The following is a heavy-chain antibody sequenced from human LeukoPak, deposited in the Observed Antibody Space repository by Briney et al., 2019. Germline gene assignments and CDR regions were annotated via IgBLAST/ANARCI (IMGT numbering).Heavy chain of an antibody. J-gene: IGHJ4*02. V-gene: IGHV3-30*18. CDR3: AKAPFGELLPVDY. CDR1: GFTFSSYG. D-gene: IGHD3-10*01. CDR2: ISYDGSNK. Sequence: QPGGSLRLSCAASGFTFSSYGMHWVRQAPGKGLEWVAVISYDGSNKYYADSVKGRFTISRDNSKNTLYLQMNSLRAEDTAVYYCAKAPFGELLPVDYWGQGTLVTVSS.